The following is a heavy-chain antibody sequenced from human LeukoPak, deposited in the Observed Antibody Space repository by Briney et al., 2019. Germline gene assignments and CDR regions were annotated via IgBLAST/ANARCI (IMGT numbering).Heavy chain of an antibody. D-gene: IGHD1-14*01. CDR3: ARGASNRFDY. V-gene: IGHV3-74*01. J-gene: IGHJ4*02. CDR1: GFTFSNYW. CDR2: IYTDGSST. Sequence: GGSLRLSCAASGFTFSNYWMHWVRQAPGKGLVWVSRIYTDGSSTNYADSVKGRFTISRDNAKNTLYLRMNSLRAEDTAVYYCARGASNRFDYWGQGTLVTVSS.